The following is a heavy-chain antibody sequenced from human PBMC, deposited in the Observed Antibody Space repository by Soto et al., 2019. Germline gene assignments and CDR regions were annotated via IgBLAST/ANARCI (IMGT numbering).Heavy chain of an antibody. Sequence: GGSLRLSCAASGFTFSSYAMSWVRQAPGKGLEWVSAISGSGGSTYYADSVKGRLTTSRDNSKNTLYLQMNSLRAEDTAVYYCAKDLGGYDYYYGMDVWGQGTTVTVSS. J-gene: IGHJ6*02. CDR2: ISGSGGST. V-gene: IGHV3-23*01. D-gene: IGHD5-12*01. CDR1: GFTFSSYA. CDR3: AKDLGGYDYYYGMDV.